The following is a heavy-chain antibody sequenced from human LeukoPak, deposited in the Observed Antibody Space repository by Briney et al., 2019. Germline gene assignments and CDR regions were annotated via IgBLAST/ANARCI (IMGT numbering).Heavy chain of an antibody. D-gene: IGHD2-21*01. CDR3: ASVQLLKGVFDF. Sequence: PSGTLSLTCTVSGGSVKSGSFYWSWIWQPPGKGLEWVSAISGTGGSSYYADSVKGRFTVSRDSSKNTLYLQMNNLRAEDTAVYYCASVQLLKGVFDFWGQGTMVTVSS. CDR2: ISGTGGSS. J-gene: IGHJ3*01. CDR1: GGSVKSGSFY. V-gene: IGHV3-23*01.